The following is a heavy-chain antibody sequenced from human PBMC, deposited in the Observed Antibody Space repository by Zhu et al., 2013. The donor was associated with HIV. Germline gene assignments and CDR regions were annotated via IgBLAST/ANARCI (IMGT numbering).Heavy chain of an antibody. CDR2: IIPIFGTA. Sequence: QVQLVQSGAEVKKPGSSVKVSCKASGGTFSSYAISWVRQAPGQGLEWMGGIIPIFGTANYAQKFQGRVTITADESTSTAYMELSSLRSEDTAVYYCATTHPPTGYSSSWYWGGYWGQGTLVTVSS. CDR1: GGTFSSYA. D-gene: IGHD6-13*01. J-gene: IGHJ4*02. V-gene: IGHV1-69*01. CDR3: ATTHPPTGYSSSWYWGGY.